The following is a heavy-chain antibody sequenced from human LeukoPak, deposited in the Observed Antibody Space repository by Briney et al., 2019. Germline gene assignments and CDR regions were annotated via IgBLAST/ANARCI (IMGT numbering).Heavy chain of an antibody. CDR2: ISHDGSNK. Sequence: PGRSLRLSCAASGFIFSYYGLHWVRQAPGKGLEWVALISHDGSNKNYADSVKGRFTISRDNSKNTLYLQMNSLRAEDTAVYYCAKHQGPPFTAFDIWGQGTMVTVSS. CDR3: AKHQGPPFTAFDI. CDR1: GFIFSYYG. D-gene: IGHD3-16*01. J-gene: IGHJ3*02. V-gene: IGHV3-30*18.